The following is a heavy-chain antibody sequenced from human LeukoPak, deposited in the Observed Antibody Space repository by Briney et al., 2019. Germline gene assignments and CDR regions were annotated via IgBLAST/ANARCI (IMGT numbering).Heavy chain of an antibody. CDR2: IIPILGIA. J-gene: IGHJ6*02. Sequence: SVKVSCKASGGTFSSYAISWVRQAPGQGLEWMGRIIPILGIANYAQKFQGRVTITADKSTSTAYMELSSLRSEDTAVYYCARDSGMATISHVWGQGTTVTVSS. D-gene: IGHD5-24*01. CDR3: ARDSGMATISHV. CDR1: GGTFSSYA. V-gene: IGHV1-69*04.